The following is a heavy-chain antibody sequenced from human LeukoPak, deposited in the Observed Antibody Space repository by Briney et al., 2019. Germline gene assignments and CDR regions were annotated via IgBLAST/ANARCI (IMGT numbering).Heavy chain of an antibody. D-gene: IGHD1-26*01. Sequence: ASVKVSCKASGYTFGNYGISWVRQAPGQGLEWMGWISAYNGNTKYAQKLQGRVTMTTDTSTNTAYMELRSLRSDDTAVYYCARDTEWELNPDYLDYWGQGTLVTVSS. CDR3: ARDTEWELNPDYLDY. CDR2: ISAYNGNT. J-gene: IGHJ4*02. V-gene: IGHV1-18*01. CDR1: GYTFGNYG.